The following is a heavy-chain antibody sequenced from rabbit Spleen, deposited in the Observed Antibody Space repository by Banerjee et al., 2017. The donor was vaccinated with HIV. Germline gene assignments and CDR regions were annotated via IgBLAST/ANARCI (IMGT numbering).Heavy chain of an antibody. Sequence: QEQLVESGGGLVQPGGSLKLSCKASGFDFSNYGVSWVRQAPGKGLEWIGYIEPIFGNTYYANWVNGRFTISSHNAQNTLYLQVSSLTAADTATYFCARDGAGGSYFALWGPGTLVTVS. CDR1: GFDFSNYG. J-gene: IGHJ4*01. CDR2: IEPIFGNT. V-gene: IGHV1S47*01. D-gene: IGHD8-1*01. CDR3: ARDGAGGSYFAL.